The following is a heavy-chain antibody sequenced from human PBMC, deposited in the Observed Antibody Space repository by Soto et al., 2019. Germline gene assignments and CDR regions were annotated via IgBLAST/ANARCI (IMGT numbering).Heavy chain of an antibody. Sequence: EVQLVESWGGLVQPGGSLRLSCAAYGFTFSSYWMRWVRQAPGKGLEWVANIKQDGSEKSYVESVKARFTISRDNAKNSLYLQMNSRRAEDTAVYYCAREYDFWSGYGGYYFDYWGQGALVTVSS. D-gene: IGHD3-3*01. CDR2: IKQDGSEK. V-gene: IGHV3-7*01. J-gene: IGHJ4*02. CDR1: GFTFSSYW. CDR3: AREYDFWSGYGGYYFDY.